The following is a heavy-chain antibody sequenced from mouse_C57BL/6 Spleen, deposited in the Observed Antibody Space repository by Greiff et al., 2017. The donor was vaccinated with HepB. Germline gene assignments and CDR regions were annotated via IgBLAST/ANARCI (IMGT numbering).Heavy chain of an antibody. CDR3: ARDGNYGGNYAMDY. CDR2: IDPSNSYT. CDR1: GYTFTSYW. Sequence: QVQLQQSGAELVRPGTSVKLSCKASGYTFTSYWMHWVKQRPGQGLEWIGVIDPSNSYTNYNQKFKGKATLTVDTSSSTAYMQLSSLTSEDSAVYYCARDGNYGGNYAMDYWGQGTSVTVSS. J-gene: IGHJ4*01. D-gene: IGHD2-1*01. V-gene: IGHV1-59*01.